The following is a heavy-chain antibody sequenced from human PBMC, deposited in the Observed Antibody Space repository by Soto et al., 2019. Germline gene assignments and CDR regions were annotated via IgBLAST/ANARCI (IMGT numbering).Heavy chain of an antibody. CDR1: GGSISDYY. CDR2: IYYSGTT. CDR3: GNSPQSPVTPCYC. D-gene: IGHD4-17*01. V-gene: IGHV4-59*08. J-gene: IGHJ4*02. Sequence: SETLSLTCTVSGGSISDYYWCWIRQPPGKGLEWIGYIYYSGTTNYSPSLKSRVTISVDTSKNQFSLRLSSVTAADTAVYYCGNSPQSPVTPCYCGAQGTLLTVSS.